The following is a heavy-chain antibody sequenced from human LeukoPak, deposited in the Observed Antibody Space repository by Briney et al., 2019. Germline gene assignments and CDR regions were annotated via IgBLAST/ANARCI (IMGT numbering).Heavy chain of an antibody. Sequence: GASVKVSCKASGYTFTGYYMHWVRQAPGQGLEWMGWINPNSGGTNYAQKFQGRVTMTRDTSISTSYMELSRLRSDGTAVYCWARGGGDSLLQNWFDPWGQGTLVTVSS. D-gene: IGHD3-16*01. CDR1: GYTFTGYY. J-gene: IGHJ5*02. V-gene: IGHV1-2*02. CDR2: INPNSGGT. CDR3: ARGGGDSLLQNWFDP.